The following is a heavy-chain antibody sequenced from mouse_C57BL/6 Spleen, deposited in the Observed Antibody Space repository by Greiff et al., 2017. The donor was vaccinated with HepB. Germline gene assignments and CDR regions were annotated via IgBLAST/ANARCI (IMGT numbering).Heavy chain of an antibody. CDR1: GFTFSSYG. Sequence: EVQLVESGGDLVKPGGSLKLSCAASGFTFSSYGMSWVRQTPDKRLEWVATISSGGSYTYYPDSVKGRFTISRDNAKNTLYLQMSSLMSEDTAMYSCARRGGNYESYWYFDVWGTGTTVTVSS. CDR2: ISSGGSYT. D-gene: IGHD2-1*01. CDR3: ARRGGNYESYWYFDV. J-gene: IGHJ1*03. V-gene: IGHV5-6*01.